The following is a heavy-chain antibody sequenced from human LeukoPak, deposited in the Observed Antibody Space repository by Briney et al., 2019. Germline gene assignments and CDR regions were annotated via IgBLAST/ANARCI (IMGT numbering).Heavy chain of an antibody. CDR3: FRFLWGGAFDI. J-gene: IGHJ3*02. Sequence: SLRLSCAASGFTFSRYGMHWVRQAPGQGPGGVAVIWYDGSNEDYADSVKGRFAISRDNSKNTLYLQMNSLRAEDTAVYYCFRFLWGGAFDIWGQGTMVTVSS. CDR1: GFTFSRYG. CDR2: IWYDGSNE. D-gene: IGHD3-16*01. V-gene: IGHV3-33*01.